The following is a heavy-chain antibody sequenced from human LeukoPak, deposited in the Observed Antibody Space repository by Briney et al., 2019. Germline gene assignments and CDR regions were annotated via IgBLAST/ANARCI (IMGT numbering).Heavy chain of an antibody. CDR2: ISGSGVTT. CDR3: TKSPFSGSYRFED. J-gene: IGHJ4*02. Sequence: GGSLRLSCAASGFTVSSNYMSWVRQAPGQGLEWVSVISGSGVTTYYADSVKGRFSISRANSKNTLWLQMSSLRAEDAAAYFCTKSPFSGSYRFEDWGQGTLVTVSS. D-gene: IGHD1-26*01. V-gene: IGHV3-23*01. CDR1: GFTVSSNY.